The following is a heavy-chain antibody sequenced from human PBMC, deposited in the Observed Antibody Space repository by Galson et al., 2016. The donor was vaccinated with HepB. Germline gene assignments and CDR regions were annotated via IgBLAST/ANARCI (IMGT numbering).Heavy chain of an antibody. J-gene: IGHJ4*02. D-gene: IGHD4-17*01. Sequence: QSGAEVKKPGESLKISCPGSGYFFTSYWIAWVRQMPGKGLEWMGIIFPGDSDTRYSPSFQGQVTISADKSISTAYLQWSSLKASDTAIYFCARQKGHYGDYDFDYWGQGTLVTVSS. CDR3: ARQKGHYGDYDFDY. CDR1: GYFFTSYW. V-gene: IGHV5-51*01. CDR2: IFPGDSDT.